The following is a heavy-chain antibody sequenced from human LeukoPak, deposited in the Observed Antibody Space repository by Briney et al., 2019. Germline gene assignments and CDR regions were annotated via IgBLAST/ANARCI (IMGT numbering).Heavy chain of an antibody. D-gene: IGHD2-2*01. V-gene: IGHV1-2*02. Sequence: ASVKVSCKPSGYTFTVNYLHWVRPAPGQGLEWVGWMNPNSGVTGYAQNFQGRVTMTRDTSISTAYMELSSLTSDDTAVYYCTRGAGTSWFDYWGQGSLVTVSS. CDR1: GYTFTVNY. CDR2: MNPNSGVT. CDR3: TRGAGTSWFDY. J-gene: IGHJ4*02.